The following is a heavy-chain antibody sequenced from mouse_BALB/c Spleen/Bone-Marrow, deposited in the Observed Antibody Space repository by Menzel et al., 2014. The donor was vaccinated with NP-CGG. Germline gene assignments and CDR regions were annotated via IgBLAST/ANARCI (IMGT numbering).Heavy chain of an antibody. Sequence: VKLQESGPGLVAPSQSLSITCTVSGFSLTSYGVHWVRQPPGKGLEWLGVIWAGGSTNYNSALMSRLSISKDNSKSQVFLKMNSQQTDDTAMYYCARDYDYSAGFAYWGQGTLVTVSA. CDR1: GFSLTSYG. D-gene: IGHD2-4*01. V-gene: IGHV2-9*02. CDR3: ARDYDYSAGFAY. J-gene: IGHJ3*01. CDR2: IWAGGST.